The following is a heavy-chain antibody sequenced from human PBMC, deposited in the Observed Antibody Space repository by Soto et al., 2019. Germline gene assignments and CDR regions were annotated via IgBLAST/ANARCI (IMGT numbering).Heavy chain of an antibody. Sequence: SETLSLTCTVSDGSLSPNYWSLVRQSPGKGLEWIGYIYYAGTTTYNPSLKSRITISLDTSQNEVSLKLSSVTAADTAVYYCARLGAYYQAMDSWGRGTLVTVSS. CDR2: IYYAGTT. J-gene: IGHJ4*02. CDR1: DGSLSPNY. V-gene: IGHV4-59*08. CDR3: ARLGAYYQAMDS. D-gene: IGHD3-22*01.